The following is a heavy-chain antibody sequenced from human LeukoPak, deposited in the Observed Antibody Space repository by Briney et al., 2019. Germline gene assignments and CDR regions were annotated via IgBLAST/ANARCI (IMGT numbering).Heavy chain of an antibody. J-gene: IGHJ4*02. CDR3: ATTSSGSSPYYFDW. CDR2: IRYNGDNK. V-gene: IGHV3-30*02. Sequence: GGSLRLSCAASGFTFSVYGMHWVRQAPGKGLEWVAFIRYNGDNKFCADSVKGRFTISRDNSKNTLYIQMNSLRPEDTAVYYCATTSSGSSPYYFDWWGQGTLVTVSS. CDR1: GFTFSVYG. D-gene: IGHD6-19*01.